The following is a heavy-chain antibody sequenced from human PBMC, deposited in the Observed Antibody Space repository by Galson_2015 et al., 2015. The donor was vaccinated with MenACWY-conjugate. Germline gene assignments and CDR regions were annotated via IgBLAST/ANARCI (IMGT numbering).Heavy chain of an antibody. Sequence: SVKVSCKASGYTFSSYYLHWVRQAPGQGLEWMGSINPTTGRTNYAQKLQGRVTVTRDTSTTTVYMELSSLRSEDTAVYFCARDGVSTPVQNWFDSWGAFHIWGQGTLVIVSS. CDR3: ARDGVSTPVQNWFDSWGAFHI. CDR1: GYTFSSYY. D-gene: IGHD3-10*01. CDR2: INPTTGRT. J-gene: IGHJ3*02. V-gene: IGHV1-46*04.